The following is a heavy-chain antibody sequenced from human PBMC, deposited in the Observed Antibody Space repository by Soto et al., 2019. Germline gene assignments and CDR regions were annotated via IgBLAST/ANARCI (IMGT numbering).Heavy chain of an antibody. J-gene: IGHJ4*02. CDR3: ARASVLPFLEWLLFTGPLDF. CDR2: MSYSGPN. CDR1: GGSISSGGYF. Sequence: SETLSLTCTVSGGSISSGGYFWSWIRQRPGKGLEWIGYMSYSGPNHYNPSLKSRATISVDTPENQFFLKLSSVTAADTAVYYCARASVLPFLEWLLFTGPLDFWGPGTLVTVSS. D-gene: IGHD3-3*01. V-gene: IGHV4-31*03.